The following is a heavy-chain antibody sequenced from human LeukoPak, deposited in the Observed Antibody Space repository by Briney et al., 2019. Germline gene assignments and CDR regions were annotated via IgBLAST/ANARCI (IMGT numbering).Heavy chain of an antibody. CDR2: ISGSGGST. D-gene: IGHD3-10*01. CDR3: ARDPGGYFDY. J-gene: IGHJ4*02. Sequence: GGFLRLSCAASGFLFGSHAMNWVRQAPGKGLEWASGISGSGGSTYYADSVKGRFTISRGNSKNTLFLQMNSLRPEDTAVYFCARDPGGYFDYWGQGTLVTVSS. V-gene: IGHV3-23*01. CDR1: GFLFGSHA.